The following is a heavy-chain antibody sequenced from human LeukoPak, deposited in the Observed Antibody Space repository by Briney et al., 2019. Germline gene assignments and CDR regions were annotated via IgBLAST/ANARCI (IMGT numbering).Heavy chain of an antibody. D-gene: IGHD2-2*01. CDR1: GGSFSGYY. CDR3: ARGIVVVPAAMPRFDY. Sequence: KTSETLSLTCAVYGGSFSGYYWSWIRQPPGKGLEWIGEINHSGSTNYNPSLKSRVTISVDTSKNQFSLKLSSVTAADTAVYYCARGIVVVPAAMPRFDYWGQGTLVTVSS. CDR2: INHSGST. V-gene: IGHV4-34*01. J-gene: IGHJ4*02.